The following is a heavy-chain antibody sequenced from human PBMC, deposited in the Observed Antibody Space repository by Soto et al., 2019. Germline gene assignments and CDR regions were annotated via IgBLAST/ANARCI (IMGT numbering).Heavy chain of an antibody. J-gene: IGHJ5*02. CDR3: IKASTVTGVGGYR. CDR1: GFAFSSYW. CDR2: ISSDGRNT. V-gene: IGHV3-74*03. D-gene: IGHD6-19*01. Sequence: EVQLVESGGGLVQPGGSLRLSCAASGFAFSSYWMQWVRQPPGKGPVWVSRISSDGRNTTYADPVKGRFTISRDNAKNTLHLQMTSLTDDDTAVDYCIKASTVTGVGGYRWGQGTLVTVSS.